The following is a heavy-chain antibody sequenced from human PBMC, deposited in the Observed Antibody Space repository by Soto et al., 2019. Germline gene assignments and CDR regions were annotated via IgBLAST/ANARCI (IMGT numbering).Heavy chain of an antibody. Sequence: ASVKVSCKASGYTFTGYYMHWVRQAPGQGLEWMGWIKPNSGGTNYAQKFQGRVTMTRDTSISTAYMELSRLRSDDTAVYYCAREEDIVVVVAAIYGMDVSGQGTTVTVSS. J-gene: IGHJ6*02. V-gene: IGHV1-2*02. CDR1: GYTFTGYY. D-gene: IGHD2-15*01. CDR2: IKPNSGGT. CDR3: AREEDIVVVVAAIYGMDV.